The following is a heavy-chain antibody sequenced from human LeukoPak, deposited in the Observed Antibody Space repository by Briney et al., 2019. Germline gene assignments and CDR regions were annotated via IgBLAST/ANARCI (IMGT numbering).Heavy chain of an antibody. D-gene: IGHD4-23*01. CDR1: GFTFSDYS. V-gene: IGHV3-11*05. CDR2: ISSSSSYT. CDR3: ARVSVVTTFDY. J-gene: IGHJ4*02. Sequence: GGSLRLSCAASGFTFSDYSMSWIRQAPGKGLEWVSYISSSSSYTNYADSVKGRFTISRDNAKNSLYLQMNSLRAEDTAVYYCARVSVVTTFDYWGQGTLVTVSS.